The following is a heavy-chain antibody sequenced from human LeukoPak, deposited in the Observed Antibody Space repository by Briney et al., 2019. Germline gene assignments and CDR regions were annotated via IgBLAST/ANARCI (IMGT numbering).Heavy chain of an antibody. V-gene: IGHV4-59*01. J-gene: IGHJ5*02. CDR2: IYYSGST. Sequence: SETLSLTCTISGGSISSYYWSWIRQPPGKGLDWIGYIYYSGSTNYNPSLKSRVTMSVDTSKNQFSLKLSSVTAADTAVYYCARDRRAGQSGYWFDPWGQGTLVTVSS. CDR1: GGSISSYY. D-gene: IGHD3-22*01. CDR3: ARDRRAGQSGYWFDP.